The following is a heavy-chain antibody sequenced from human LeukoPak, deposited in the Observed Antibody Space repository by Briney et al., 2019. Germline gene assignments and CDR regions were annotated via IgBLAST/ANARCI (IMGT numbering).Heavy chain of an antibody. Sequence: KSGGSVRLSCAASGFTFSSYSMNWVRQAPGKGLEWVSSISSSSSYIYYADSVKGRFTISRDNAKNSLYLQMNSLRAEDTAVYYCARGLNWNYGWFDPWGQGTLVTVSS. CDR2: ISSSSSYI. D-gene: IGHD1-7*01. CDR1: GFTFSSYS. J-gene: IGHJ5*02. V-gene: IGHV3-21*01. CDR3: ARGLNWNYGWFDP.